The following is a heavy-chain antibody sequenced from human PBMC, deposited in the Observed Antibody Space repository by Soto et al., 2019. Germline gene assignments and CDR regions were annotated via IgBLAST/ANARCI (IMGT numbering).Heavy chain of an antibody. CDR1: GGSFSGYY. Sequence: SETLSLTCAVYGGSFSGYYWSWIRQPPGKGLEWIGEINHSGSTNYNPSLKSRVTISVDTSKNQFSLKLSSVTAADTAVYYCARGKRRDWFDPWGQGTLVTVSS. V-gene: IGHV4-34*01. J-gene: IGHJ5*02. CDR3: ARGKRRDWFDP. CDR2: INHSGST.